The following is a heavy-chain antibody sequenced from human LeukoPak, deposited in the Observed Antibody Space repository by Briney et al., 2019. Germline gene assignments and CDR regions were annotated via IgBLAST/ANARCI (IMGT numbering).Heavy chain of an antibody. D-gene: IGHD6-13*01. Sequence: PSETLSLTCTVSGGSISSYYWSWIRQPPGKGLEWIGYIYYSGSTNYNPSLKSRVTILVDTSKNQFSLKLSSVTAADSAVYYCAKYSSSWNVLDYWGQGTLVTVTS. V-gene: IGHV4-59*01. CDR1: GGSISSYY. J-gene: IGHJ4*02. CDR3: AKYSSSWNVLDY. CDR2: IYYSGST.